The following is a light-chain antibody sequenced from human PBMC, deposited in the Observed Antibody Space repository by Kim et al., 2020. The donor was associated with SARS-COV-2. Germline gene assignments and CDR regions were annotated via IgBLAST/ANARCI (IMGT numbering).Light chain of an antibody. V-gene: IGKV3-15*01. CDR2: AAS. Sequence: VSPGERATLSCSASESVSSLLAWDQQRPGQAPRLLMFAASTRAAGIPARFSGSGSGTEFTLTISSLQSEDLAVYYCHQYHNWPRTFGQGTKVDIK. CDR1: ESVSSL. CDR3: HQYHNWPRT. J-gene: IGKJ1*01.